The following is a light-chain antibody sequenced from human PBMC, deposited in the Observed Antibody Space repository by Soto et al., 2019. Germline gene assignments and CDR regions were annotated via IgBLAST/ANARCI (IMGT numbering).Light chain of an antibody. V-gene: IGKV3-11*01. J-gene: IGKJ3*01. CDR3: QQRSNWQFT. CDR1: QSVSSY. CDR2: DAS. Sequence: IVLTQSPGTLSLSPGERATLSCRASQSVSSYLAWYQQKPGQAPRLLIYDASNRATGIPARFSGSGSGTDFTLTISSLEPEDFAVYYCQQRSNWQFTFGPGTKVDIK.